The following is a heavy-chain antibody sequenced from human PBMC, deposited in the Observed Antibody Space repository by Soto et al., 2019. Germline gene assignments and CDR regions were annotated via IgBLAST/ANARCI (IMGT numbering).Heavy chain of an antibody. D-gene: IGHD3-3*01. Sequence: LSLTCAASGFTFSSYWMSWVRQAPGKGLEWVANIKQDGSEKYYVDSVKGRFTISRDNAKNSLYLQMNSLRAEDTAVYYCARDRRSGYYFDWGQGTLVTVSS. CDR1: GFTFSSYW. CDR2: IKQDGSEK. J-gene: IGHJ4*02. V-gene: IGHV3-7*01. CDR3: ARDRRSGYYFD.